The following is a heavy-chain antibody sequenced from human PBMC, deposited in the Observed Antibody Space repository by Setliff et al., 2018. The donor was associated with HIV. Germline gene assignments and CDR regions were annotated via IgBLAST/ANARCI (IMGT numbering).Heavy chain of an antibody. CDR1: GYTSKTYG. D-gene: IGHD4-4*01. Sequence: GASVKVSCKASGYTSKTYGMHWVRQAPGQSLEWMAWINVGKGNTKYSQKFQARLTFTRDTSASTVYMELSSLRSEDTAMYYCSRSRNLDYWGQGTLVTVSS. J-gene: IGHJ4*02. CDR3: SRSRNLDY. CDR2: INVGKGNT. V-gene: IGHV1-3*01.